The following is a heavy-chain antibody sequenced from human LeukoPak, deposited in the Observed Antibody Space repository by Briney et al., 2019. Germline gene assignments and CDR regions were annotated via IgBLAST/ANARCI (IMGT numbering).Heavy chain of an antibody. D-gene: IGHD3-10*01. CDR1: GFSFSSYG. CDR2: IWYDGSNK. CDR3: ARDGFRRRYGSGSYYYGMDV. J-gene: IGHJ6*02. V-gene: IGHV3-33*01. Sequence: GRSLRLSCAASGFSFSSYGMHWVRQAPGKGLEWVAVIWYDGSNKYYADSVKGRFTISRDNSKNTLYVQMNSLRAEDTAVYYCARDGFRRRYGSGSYYYGMDVWGQGTTVTVSS.